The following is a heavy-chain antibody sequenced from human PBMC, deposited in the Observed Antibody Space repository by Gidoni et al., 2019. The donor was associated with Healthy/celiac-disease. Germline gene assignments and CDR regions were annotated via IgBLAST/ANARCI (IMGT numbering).Heavy chain of an antibody. V-gene: IGHV3-21*01. CDR3: AANSQYCSSTSCFMGFDP. D-gene: IGHD2-2*01. J-gene: IGHJ5*02. CDR2: ISSSSSYI. CDR1: GFPFGSYS. Sequence: EVQLVESGGGLVKPGGSLRLSCAASGFPFGSYSMNWVRQAPGKGLEWVSSISSSSSYIYYADSVKGRFTISRDNAKNSLYLQMNSLRAEDTAVYYCAANSQYCSSTSCFMGFDPWGQGTLVTVSS.